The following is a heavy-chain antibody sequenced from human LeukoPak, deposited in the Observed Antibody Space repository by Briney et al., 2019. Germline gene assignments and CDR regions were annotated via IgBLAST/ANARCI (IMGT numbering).Heavy chain of an antibody. CDR3: ARGPPRSMDV. Sequence: GGSLRLSCAASGFTFSSYAMSWVRQAPGKGLEWVSAISGSDGATYYADSVKGRFTISRDNAKDSLYLQMDSLRAEDTAPYYCARGPPRSMDVWGQGTTVTVSS. J-gene: IGHJ6*02. CDR1: GFTFSSYA. CDR2: ISGSDGAT. V-gene: IGHV3-23*01.